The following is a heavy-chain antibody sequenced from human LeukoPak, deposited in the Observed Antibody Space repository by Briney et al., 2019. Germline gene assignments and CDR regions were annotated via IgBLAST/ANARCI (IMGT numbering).Heavy chain of an antibody. CDR3: ATHLGYCSGGTCYFDY. CDR1: GGSINSNIYS. J-gene: IGHJ4*02. D-gene: IGHD2-15*01. CDR2: MYYSGST. V-gene: IGHV4-39*01. Sequence: SGTLSLTCIVSGGSINSNIYSWGWIRQPPGKGLEWIGSMYYSGSTYYNPSLKSRVTISEDTSKNQFSLKLSSVTAADTAVYYCATHLGYCSGGTCYFDYWGQGTLVTVSS.